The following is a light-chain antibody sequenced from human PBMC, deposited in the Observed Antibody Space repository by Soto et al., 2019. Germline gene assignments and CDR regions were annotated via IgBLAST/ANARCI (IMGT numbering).Light chain of an antibody. CDR1: SSDVGGYSY. V-gene: IGLV2-8*01. Sequence: QSALTQPPSASGSPGQSVTSSCTGTSSDVGGYSYVSWYQQHPGKAPKLMIYEVNKRPSGVPDRFSGSKSGNTASLAVSGLQAEDEADYYCSSYAGSNNHVVFGGGTKLTVL. J-gene: IGLJ2*01. CDR3: SSYAGSNNHVV. CDR2: EVN.